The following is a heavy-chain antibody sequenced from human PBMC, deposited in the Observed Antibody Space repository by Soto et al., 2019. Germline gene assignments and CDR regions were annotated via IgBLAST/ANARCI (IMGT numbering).Heavy chain of an antibody. J-gene: IGHJ4*02. V-gene: IGHV3-23*01. D-gene: IGHD3-3*01. CDR3: AKVLYCDFWSGYSLFDY. CDR1: GFTFSSYA. CDR2: ISGSGGST. Sequence: LRLSCAASGFTFSSYAMSWVRQAPGKGLEWVSAISGSGGSTYYADSVEGRFTISRDNSKNTLYLQMNSLRAEDTAVYYCAKVLYCDFWSGYSLFDYWGQGTLVTVSS.